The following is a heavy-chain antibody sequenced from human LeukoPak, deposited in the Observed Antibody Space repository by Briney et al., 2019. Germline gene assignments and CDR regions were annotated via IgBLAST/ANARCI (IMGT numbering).Heavy chain of an antibody. CDR3: ARLTTVTNDGAY. V-gene: IGHV3-48*01. Sequence: GGSLRLSCAASGFTFSTYNMNWVRQAPGKGLEWVSYISSGSGTIYYADSVKGRFTISRDNAKNSLYLQMNSLRAEDTAVYYCARLTTVTNDGAYWGQGTLVTVSS. CDR1: GFTFSTYN. D-gene: IGHD4-17*01. CDR2: ISSGSGTI. J-gene: IGHJ4*02.